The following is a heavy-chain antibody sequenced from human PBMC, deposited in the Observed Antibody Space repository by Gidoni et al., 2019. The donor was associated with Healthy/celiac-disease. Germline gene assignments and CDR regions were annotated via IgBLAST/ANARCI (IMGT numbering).Heavy chain of an antibody. CDR1: GFTFTSSA. CDR3: AADLSTSYHDKRYYYGMDV. Sequence: QMQLVQSGPEVKKPGTSVKVSCKASGFTFTSSAVQWVRQARGQRLEWIGWIVVGSGNTNYAQKFQERVTITRDMSTSTAYMELSSLRSEDTAVYYCAADLSTSYHDKRYYYGMDVWGQGTTVTVSS. D-gene: IGHD3-22*01. V-gene: IGHV1-58*01. J-gene: IGHJ6*02. CDR2: IVVGSGNT.